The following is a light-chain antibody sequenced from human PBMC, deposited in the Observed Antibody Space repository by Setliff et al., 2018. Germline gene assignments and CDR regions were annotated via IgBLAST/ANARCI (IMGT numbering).Light chain of an antibody. V-gene: IGLV1-44*01. CDR3: AVWDDNLNGPV. Sequence: QSALTQPPSASGTPGQRVTISCSGTSSNIGSNAVNWYQQSPGTAPKLLIQTNNQRHFGVPDRFSGSKSGASASLAISGLQSGDEADYYCAVWDDNLNGPVFGGGTQLTVL. CDR2: TNN. CDR1: SSNIGSNA. J-gene: IGLJ2*01.